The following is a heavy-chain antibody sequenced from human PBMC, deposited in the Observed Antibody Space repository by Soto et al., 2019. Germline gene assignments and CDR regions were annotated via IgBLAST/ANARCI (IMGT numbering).Heavy chain of an antibody. D-gene: IGHD2-21*02. CDR2: IIPIFGTA. J-gene: IGHJ6*02. CDR1: GGTFSSYA. CDR3: ARARIAYCGGDCYSDGMDV. V-gene: IGHV1-69*13. Sequence: SVKVSCKASGGTFSSYAISWVRQAPGQGLEWMGGIIPIFGTANYAQKFQGRVTITADESTSTAYMELSSLRSEDTAVYYCARARIAYCGGDCYSDGMDVWGQGTTVTAP.